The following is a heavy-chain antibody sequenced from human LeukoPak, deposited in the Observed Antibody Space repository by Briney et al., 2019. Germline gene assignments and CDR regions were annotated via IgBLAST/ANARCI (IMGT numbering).Heavy chain of an antibody. CDR3: AKSTSGWYNFDY. V-gene: IGHV3-23*01. D-gene: IGHD6-19*01. CDR2: ISGSGGST. Sequence: GGSLRLSCAAPGFTFSSYAMSWVRQAPGKGLEWVSGISGSGGSTYYADSVKGRITISRDNSKNTLYLQMNSLRAEDTAVYYCAKSTSGWYNFDYWGQGTLVTVSS. J-gene: IGHJ4*02. CDR1: GFTFSSYA.